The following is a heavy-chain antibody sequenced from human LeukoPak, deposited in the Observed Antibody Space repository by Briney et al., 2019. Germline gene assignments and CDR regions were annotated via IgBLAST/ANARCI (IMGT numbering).Heavy chain of an antibody. CDR2: INPNSGGS. V-gene: IGHV1-2*06. CDR1: RYTFIDYY. J-gene: IGHJ4*02. D-gene: IGHD7-27*01. CDR3: ARDLPSTSNWELDY. Sequence: VASVKVSCKASRYTFIDYYIHWVRQAPGQGLEWMGRINPNSGGSNYAQNFQGRVTMTRDTSISTAYMELSRLRSDNTAVYYCARDLPSTSNWELDYWGQGTLVTVSS.